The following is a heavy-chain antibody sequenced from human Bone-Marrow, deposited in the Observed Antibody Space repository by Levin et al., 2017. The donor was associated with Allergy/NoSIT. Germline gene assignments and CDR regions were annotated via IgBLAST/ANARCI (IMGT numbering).Heavy chain of an antibody. D-gene: IGHD7-27*01. CDR2: VFPRDSQT. CDR3: ATQIRSWGL. CDR1: GYNFTNYW. V-gene: IGHV5-51*01. J-gene: IGHJ4*02. Sequence: GESLKISCETSGYNFTNYWIGWVRQMPGKGLEWMVIVFPRDSQTIYSPSFQGRVTISADKTITTAYLQWNSLKASDTAMYYCATQIRSWGLWGQGTLVTVSS.